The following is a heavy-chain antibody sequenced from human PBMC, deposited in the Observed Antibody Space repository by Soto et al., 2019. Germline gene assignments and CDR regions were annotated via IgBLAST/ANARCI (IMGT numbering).Heavy chain of an antibody. CDR1: GGTFSSYS. Sequence: ASVKVSFKASGGTFSSYSMSWVREAPGQGLECMGGIIPIFGTANYTQKFQGRVTITADESTSTAYMELSSLRSEDTAVYYCARDGGGSGSSLFDYWGQGTLVTVSS. D-gene: IGHD3-10*01. CDR3: ARDGGGSGSSLFDY. V-gene: IGHV1-69*13. CDR2: IIPIFGTA. J-gene: IGHJ4*02.